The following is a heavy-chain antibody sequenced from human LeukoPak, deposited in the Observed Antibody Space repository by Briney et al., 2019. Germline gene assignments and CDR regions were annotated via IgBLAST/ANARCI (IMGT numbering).Heavy chain of an antibody. CDR2: SGSGGST. Sequence: PGGSLRLSCAVSGFFFSSYGICWVRQAPGKGLEWVSVSGSGGSTYYADSVKGRFTISRDNSKNTLYLQMNSIRAEDTAVYYCAKGDYSGSYYFDYWGQGTLVTVSS. D-gene: IGHD1-26*01. J-gene: IGHJ4*02. V-gene: IGHV3-23*01. CDR1: GFFFSSYG. CDR3: AKGDYSGSYYFDY.